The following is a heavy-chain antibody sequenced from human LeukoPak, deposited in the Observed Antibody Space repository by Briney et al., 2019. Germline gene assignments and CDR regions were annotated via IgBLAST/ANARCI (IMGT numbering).Heavy chain of an antibody. D-gene: IGHD2-15*01. CDR2: ISYDGSNK. V-gene: IGHV3-30*03. Sequence: GGSLRLSCAASGFTVSSNYMSWVRQAPGKGLEWVAVISYDGSNKYYADSVKGRFTISRDNSKNTLYLQMNSLRAEDTAVYYCARSSQRVVAAIPFDYWGQGTLVTVSS. CDR3: ARSSQRVVAAIPFDY. CDR1: GFTVSSNY. J-gene: IGHJ4*02.